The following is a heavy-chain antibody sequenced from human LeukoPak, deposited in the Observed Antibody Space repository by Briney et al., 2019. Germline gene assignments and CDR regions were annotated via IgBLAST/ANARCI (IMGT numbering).Heavy chain of an antibody. CDR1: GGSISSSSYY. CDR3: ARGGRVPLADVDTAMVPVYYYYYYYMDV. Sequence: PSETLSLTCTVSGGSISSSSYYWGWIRQPPGKGLEWIGSIYYSGSTYYNPSLKSRVTISVDTSKNQFSLKLSSVTAADTAVYYCARGGRVPLADVDTAMVPVYYYYYYYMDVWGKGTTVTVSS. CDR2: IYYSGST. D-gene: IGHD5-18*01. V-gene: IGHV4-39*07. J-gene: IGHJ6*03.